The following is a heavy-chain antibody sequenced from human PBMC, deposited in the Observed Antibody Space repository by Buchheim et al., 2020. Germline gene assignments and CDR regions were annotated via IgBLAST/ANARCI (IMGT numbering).Heavy chain of an antibody. Sequence: EVQPVESGGGLVQPGGSLRLSCAASGFTFSDHYMDWVRQAPGKGLEWVGRTSNKANSYTTEYAASVKGRFTISRDDSKNSLYLQMNSLKTEDTAVYYCARMGSSALGFDYWGQGTL. V-gene: IGHV3-72*01. D-gene: IGHD2-15*01. CDR2: TSNKANSYTT. CDR1: GFTFSDHY. CDR3: ARMGSSALGFDY. J-gene: IGHJ4*02.